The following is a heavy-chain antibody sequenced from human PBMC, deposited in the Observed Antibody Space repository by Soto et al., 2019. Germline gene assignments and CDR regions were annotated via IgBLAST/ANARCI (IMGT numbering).Heavy chain of an antibody. V-gene: IGHV1-69*01. J-gene: IGHJ4*02. CDR2: IIPILGTA. CDR3: ARVGGSSWAYDY. D-gene: IGHD6-13*01. Sequence: ASVKVSCKASGGTSSSYAISWVRQAPGQGLEWMGGIIPILGTANYAQKFQGRVTITADESTSTAYMELSSLRSEDTAVYYCARVGGSSWAYDYWGQGTLVTVSS. CDR1: GGTSSSYA.